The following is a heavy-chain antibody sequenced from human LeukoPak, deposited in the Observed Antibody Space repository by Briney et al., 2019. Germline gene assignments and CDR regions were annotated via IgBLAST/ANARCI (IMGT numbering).Heavy chain of an antibody. D-gene: IGHD3-9*01. CDR3: ARAVDDILTGYFYYYYYYMDV. Sequence: ASVKVSCKASGYTFTGYYMHWVRQAPGQGLEWMGWINPNSGGTNYAQKFQGRVTMTTDTSTSTAYMELRSLRSDDTAVYYCARAVDDILTGYFYYYYYYMDVWGKGTTVTISS. CDR2: INPNSGGT. J-gene: IGHJ6*03. CDR1: GYTFTGYY. V-gene: IGHV1-2*02.